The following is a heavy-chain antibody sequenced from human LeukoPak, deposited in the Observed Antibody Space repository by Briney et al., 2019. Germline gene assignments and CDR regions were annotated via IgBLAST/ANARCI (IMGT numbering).Heavy chain of an antibody. Sequence: GASVKVSCKASGYTFTGYYIHWVRQAPGQGLEWMGRINPNTGGTDYAQKFQGRVTMTRDTSITTAYMELSRLTSGDTAIYYCAKVPPSITAAGNWLGPWGQGALVTVSS. CDR3: AKVPPSITAAGNWLGP. CDR1: GYTFTGYY. D-gene: IGHD6-13*01. J-gene: IGHJ5*02. V-gene: IGHV1-2*06. CDR2: INPNTGGT.